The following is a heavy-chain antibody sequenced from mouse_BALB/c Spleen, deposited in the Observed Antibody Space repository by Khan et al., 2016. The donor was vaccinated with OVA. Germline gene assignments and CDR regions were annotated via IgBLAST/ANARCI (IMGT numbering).Heavy chain of an antibody. CDR1: GYTFTTAG. CDR2: INTHSGVP. J-gene: IGHJ4*01. Sequence: QIQLVQSGPELMKPGETVRISCKASGYTFTTAGIQWVQKMPGKGLKWIGGINTHSGVPNYAEDFKGRFAFTLEISANTAYLQLTNLKNEDSATYVCARGGDAYYDDDGSVMEYWGEGTS. D-gene: IGHD2-4*01. V-gene: IGHV9-4*02. CDR3: ARGGDAYYDDDGSVMEY.